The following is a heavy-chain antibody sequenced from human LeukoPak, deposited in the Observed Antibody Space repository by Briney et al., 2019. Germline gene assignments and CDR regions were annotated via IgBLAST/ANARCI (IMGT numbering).Heavy chain of an antibody. Sequence: GGSLRLSCAASGFTFSNYWMSWVRQAPGKGLEWVANIRQDGGEKYYVDSVKGRFAISRDSAKNSLYLQMNSLRAEDTAVYYCARAPGELPKYWGQGTLVTVSS. CDR2: IRQDGGEK. J-gene: IGHJ4*02. CDR1: GFTFSNYW. V-gene: IGHV3-7*01. CDR3: ARAPGELPKY. D-gene: IGHD4-17*01.